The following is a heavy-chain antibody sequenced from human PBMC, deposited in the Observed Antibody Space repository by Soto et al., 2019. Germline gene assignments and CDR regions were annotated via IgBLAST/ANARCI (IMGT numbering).Heavy chain of an antibody. CDR2: ISSSGSTI. CDR1: GFTFRDYY. V-gene: IGHV3-11*01. Sequence: QVQLVESGGGLVKPGGSLRLSCAASGFTFRDYYMSWIRQAPGKGLEWVSYISSSGSTIYYADSVKGRFTISRDNAKNSLYLQMNSLRDEDTAVYYCARDIMITFGGVIVTGGFDYWGQGTLVTVSS. CDR3: ARDIMITFGGVIVTGGFDY. D-gene: IGHD3-16*02. J-gene: IGHJ4*02.